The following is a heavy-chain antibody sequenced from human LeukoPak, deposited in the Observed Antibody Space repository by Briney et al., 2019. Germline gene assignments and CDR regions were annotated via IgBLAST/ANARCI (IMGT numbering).Heavy chain of an antibody. CDR2: IVVGSGNT. J-gene: IGHJ4*02. CDR3: AASPDYYDSSGYSYYFDY. Sequence: SVKVSCKASGFTFTSSAVQWVRQARGQRLEWIGWIVVGSGNTNYAQKFQERVTITRDMSTSTAYMELSSLRSGDTAVYYCAASPDYYDSSGYSYYFDYWGQGTLVTVSS. CDR1: GFTFTSSA. V-gene: IGHV1-58*01. D-gene: IGHD3-22*01.